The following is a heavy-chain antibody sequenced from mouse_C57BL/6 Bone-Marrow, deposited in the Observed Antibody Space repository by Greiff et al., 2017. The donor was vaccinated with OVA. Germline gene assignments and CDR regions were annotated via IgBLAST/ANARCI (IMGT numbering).Heavy chain of an antibody. CDR1: GFTFSDFY. V-gene: IGHV7-1*01. Sequence: EVKLVESGGGLVQSGRSLRLSCATSGFTFSDFYMEWVRQAPGKGLEWIAASRNKANGYTTEYSASVKGRFIVSRDTSQSILYLQMNALRAVDTAIYYCARDANPHGSSDHWYFDVWGTGTAVTVSS. CDR3: ARDANPHGSSDHWYFDV. CDR2: SRNKANGYTT. J-gene: IGHJ1*03. D-gene: IGHD1-1*01.